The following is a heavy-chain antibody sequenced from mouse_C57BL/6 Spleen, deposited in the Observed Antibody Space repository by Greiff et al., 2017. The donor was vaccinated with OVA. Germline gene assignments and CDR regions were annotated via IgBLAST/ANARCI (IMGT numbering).Heavy chain of an antibody. CDR1: GFTFSSYA. CDR2: ISSGGDYI. V-gene: IGHV5S21*01. Sequence: EVMLVESGEGLVKPGGSLKLSCAASGFTFSSYAMSWVRQTPEKRLEWVAYISSGGDYIYYADTVKGRFTISRDNARTTLYLQMSSLKSEDTAMYYCTRPTTVVEGYWYCDVWGTGTTVTVSS. J-gene: IGHJ1*03. D-gene: IGHD1-1*01. CDR3: TRPTTVVEGYWYCDV.